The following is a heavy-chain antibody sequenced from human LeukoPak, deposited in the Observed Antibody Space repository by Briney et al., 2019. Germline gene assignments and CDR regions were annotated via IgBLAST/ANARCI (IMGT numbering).Heavy chain of an antibody. J-gene: IGHJ4*02. V-gene: IGHV1-2*02. Sequence: ASVKVSCKASGYTFTGYYIHWLRQAPGQGLEWMGWINPNSGGTNYAQKFQGRVTMTRDTSISTAYMELSRLRSDDTAVYYCARDESVATDLIDYWGQGTLVTVSS. D-gene: IGHD5-12*01. CDR1: GYTFTGYY. CDR2: INPNSGGT. CDR3: ARDESVATDLIDY.